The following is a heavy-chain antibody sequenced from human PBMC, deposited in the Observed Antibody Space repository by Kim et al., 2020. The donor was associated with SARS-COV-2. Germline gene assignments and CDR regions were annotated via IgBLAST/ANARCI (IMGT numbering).Heavy chain of an antibody. J-gene: IGHJ4*02. D-gene: IGHD3-16*02. CDR3: AGSIMITFGGVIGHFDY. V-gene: IGHV3-23*01. Sequence: KGRSTNTRDNSKNTLYLQMNSLRAEDTAVYYCAGSIMITFGGVIGHFDYWGQGTLVTVSS.